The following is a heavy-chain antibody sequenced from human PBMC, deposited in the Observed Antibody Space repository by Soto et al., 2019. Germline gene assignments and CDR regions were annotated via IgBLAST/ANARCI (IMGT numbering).Heavy chain of an antibody. CDR2: IFYSGST. D-gene: IGHD2-15*01. CDR1: GGSVTSGDHY. CDR3: GKVLVGATGHTDSDS. J-gene: IGHJ4*02. Sequence: PSETLSLTCTISGGSVTSGDHYWSWIRQPPGKGLEWIGYIFYSGSTNYNPSLKSRVTISADTSKNQFSLKLTSVTAADTALYYCGKVLVGATGHTDSDSWGPGTLVTVSS. V-gene: IGHV4-61*08.